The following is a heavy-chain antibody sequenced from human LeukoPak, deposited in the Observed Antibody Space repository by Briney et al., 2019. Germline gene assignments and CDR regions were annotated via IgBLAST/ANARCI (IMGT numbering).Heavy chain of an antibody. D-gene: IGHD5-12*01. J-gene: IGHJ5*02. V-gene: IGHV1-18*01. CDR3: ARDPGVWWLRGVNWFDP. CDR2: ISAYNGNT. Sequence: ASVKVSCKASGYTFTSYGISWVRQAPGQGLEWMGWISAYNGNTNYAQKLQGRVTMTTDTSTSTAYMELRSLRSDDTAVYYCARDPGVWWLRGVNWFDPWGQGTLVTVSS. CDR1: GYTFTSYG.